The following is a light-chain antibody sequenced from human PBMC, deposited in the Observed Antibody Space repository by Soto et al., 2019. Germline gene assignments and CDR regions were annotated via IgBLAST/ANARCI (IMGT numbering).Light chain of an antibody. V-gene: IGLV4-60*02. CDR3: ETWDSNTRV. Sequence: QSVLTQSSSASASLGSSVKLTCTLSSGHSSYIIAWHQQQPGKAPRYLMKLERSGSYNKGSGVPDRFSGSSSGADRYLTTSNLQFEDEADYYCETWDSNTRVFGGGTKVTVL. CDR2: LERSGSY. J-gene: IGLJ2*01. CDR1: SGHSSYI.